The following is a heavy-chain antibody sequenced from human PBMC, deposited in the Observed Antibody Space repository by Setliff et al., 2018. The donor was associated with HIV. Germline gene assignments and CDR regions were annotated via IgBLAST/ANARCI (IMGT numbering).Heavy chain of an antibody. V-gene: IGHV1-8*02. CDR2: MNPKSGHT. CDR1: GYTFTSYD. CDR3: ARGLTIFGVATPGIYSFMDV. D-gene: IGHD3-3*01. Sequence: GASVKVSCKASGYTFTSYDINWVRQATGQGLEWMGWMNPKSGHTGYAQKFQGRVTMTRNTSISTAYMELSSLRSEDTAVYYCARGLTIFGVATPGIYSFMDVWGKGTTVTVSS. J-gene: IGHJ6*03.